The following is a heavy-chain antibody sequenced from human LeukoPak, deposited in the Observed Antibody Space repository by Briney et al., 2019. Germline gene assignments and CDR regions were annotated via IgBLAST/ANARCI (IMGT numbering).Heavy chain of an antibody. J-gene: IGHJ2*01. D-gene: IGHD2-15*01. CDR3: ARNSLGYCSGANCYSSWYFDL. V-gene: IGHV3-23*01. CDR1: GFTFRNYA. CDR2: ISAGGTNT. Sequence: GGSLRLSCAASGFTFRNYAMSWVRQAPGKGLEWVSGISAGGTNTYYADSPKGRFTISRDNSKNTLYVQMNSLRAEDTAMYYCARNSLGYCSGANCYSSWYFDLWGRGNLVTVSS.